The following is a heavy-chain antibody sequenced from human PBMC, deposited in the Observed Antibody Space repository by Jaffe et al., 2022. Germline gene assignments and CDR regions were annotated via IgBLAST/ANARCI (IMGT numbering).Heavy chain of an antibody. Sequence: EVQLVESGGVVVQPGGSLRLSCAASGFTFDDYTMHWVRQAPGKGLEWVSLIGWDGSGTYYADSVKGRFTISRDNSENSLYLQLNSLRTEDTALYYCAKGLAKKWGPHFYYYYMDVWGKGTTVTVSS. V-gene: IGHV3-43*01. CDR2: IGWDGSGT. J-gene: IGHJ6*03. D-gene: IGHD1-26*01. CDR1: GFTFDDYT. CDR3: AKGLAKKWGPHFYYYYMDV.